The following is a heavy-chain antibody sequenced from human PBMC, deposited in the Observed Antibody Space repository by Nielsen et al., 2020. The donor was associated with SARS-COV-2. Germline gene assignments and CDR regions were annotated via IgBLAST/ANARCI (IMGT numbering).Heavy chain of an antibody. V-gene: IGHV3-21*04. Sequence: GESLKISCAASGFTFSSYSMNWVRQAPGKGLEWVSSISSSSSYIYYADSVKGRFTISRDNSKNTLYLQLNSLRAEDTAVFYCAKISGSQRHYFDFWGQGALVTVSS. CDR2: ISSSSSYI. D-gene: IGHD1-26*01. J-gene: IGHJ4*02. CDR1: GFTFSSYS. CDR3: AKISGSQRHYFDF.